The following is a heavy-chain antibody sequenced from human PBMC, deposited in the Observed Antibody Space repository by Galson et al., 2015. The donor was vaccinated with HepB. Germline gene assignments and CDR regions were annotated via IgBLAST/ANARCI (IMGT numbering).Heavy chain of an antibody. Sequence: SVKVSCKASTSSFTNYGVTWVRQAPGQGLEWMGWISADNGDTKYAQKFQGRVTMTTDTSTSTAYMELRSLRSDDTAVYYCARDSVDTNLVIDYWGQGTQVTVSS. D-gene: IGHD3-9*01. CDR1: TSSFTNYG. CDR2: ISADNGDT. V-gene: IGHV1-18*01. J-gene: IGHJ4*02. CDR3: ARDSVDTNLVIDY.